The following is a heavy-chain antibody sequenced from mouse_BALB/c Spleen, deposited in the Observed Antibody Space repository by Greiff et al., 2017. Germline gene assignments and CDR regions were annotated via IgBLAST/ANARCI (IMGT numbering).Heavy chain of an antibody. V-gene: IGHV5-12-1*01. CDR3: ARQRRPYGNYGAMDY. J-gene: IGHJ4*01. CDR2: ISSGGGST. CDR1: GFAFSSYD. D-gene: IGHD2-10*02. Sequence: EVQLVESGGGLVKPGGSLKLSCAASGFAFSSYDMSWVRQTPEKRLEWVAYISSGGGSTYYPDTVKGRFTISRDNAKNTLYLQMSSLKSEDTAMYYCARQRRPYGNYGAMDYWGQGTSVTVSS.